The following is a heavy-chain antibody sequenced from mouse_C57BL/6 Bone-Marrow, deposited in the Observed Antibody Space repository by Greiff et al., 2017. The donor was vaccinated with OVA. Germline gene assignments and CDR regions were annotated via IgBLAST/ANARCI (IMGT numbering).Heavy chain of an antibody. J-gene: IGHJ4*01. D-gene: IGHD2-4*01. CDR3: VRRGDYDGAMDY. CDR1: GFSFNTYA. V-gene: IGHV10-1*01. CDR2: IRSKSNNYAT. Sequence: VQLKESGGGLVQPKGSLKLSCAASGFSFNTYAMNWVRQAPGQGLEWVARIRSKSNNYATYYADSVKDRFTIYTDDSESILYLKMNNLKTEETAMYYCVRRGDYDGAMDYWGQGTSVTVSS.